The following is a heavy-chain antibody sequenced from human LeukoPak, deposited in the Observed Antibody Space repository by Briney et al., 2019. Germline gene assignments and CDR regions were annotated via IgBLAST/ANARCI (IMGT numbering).Heavy chain of an antibody. CDR3: ARGPDYYDSSGYYGI. CDR2: INHSGST. Sequence: SETLSLTCAVYGGSFSGYYWSWIRQPPGEGLEWIGEINHSGSTNYNPSLKSRVTISVDTSKNQFSLKLSSVTAADTAVYYCARGPDYYDSSGYYGIWGQGTLVTVSS. D-gene: IGHD3-22*01. V-gene: IGHV4-34*01. CDR1: GGSFSGYY. J-gene: IGHJ4*02.